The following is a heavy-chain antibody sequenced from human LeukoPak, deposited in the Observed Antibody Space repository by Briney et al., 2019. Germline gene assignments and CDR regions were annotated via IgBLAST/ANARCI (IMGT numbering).Heavy chain of an antibody. Sequence: SETLSLTCTVSGGSTSSGDYYWSWIRQPPGKGLEWIGYIYYSGSIYYNPSLKSRVTISVDTYKNQLSLKLSSVTAADTAVYYCARVRIVGATHDYWGQGTLVTVSS. CDR1: GGSTSSGDYY. V-gene: IGHV4-30-4*01. J-gene: IGHJ4*02. CDR3: ARVRIVGATHDY. D-gene: IGHD1-26*01. CDR2: IYYSGSI.